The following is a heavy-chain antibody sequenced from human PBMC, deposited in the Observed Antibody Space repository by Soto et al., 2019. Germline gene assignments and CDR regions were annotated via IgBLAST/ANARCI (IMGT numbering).Heavy chain of an antibody. D-gene: IGHD3-3*01. Sequence: PGGSLRLSCAASGFTFSSYGMHRVRQAPGKGLEWVAVISYDGSNKYYADSVKGRFTISRDNSKNTLYLQMNSLRAEDTAVYYCAKVGGMGYYDFWSGYYSGYYYGMDVWGQGTTVTVSS. CDR1: GFTFSSYG. CDR3: AKVGGMGYYDFWSGYYSGYYYGMDV. CDR2: ISYDGSNK. J-gene: IGHJ6*02. V-gene: IGHV3-30*18.